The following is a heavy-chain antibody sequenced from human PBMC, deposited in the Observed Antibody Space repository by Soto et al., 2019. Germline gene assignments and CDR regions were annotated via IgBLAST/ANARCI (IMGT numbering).Heavy chain of an antibody. CDR1: GFIFSSFG. J-gene: IGHJ6*02. D-gene: IGHD6-6*01. CDR2: MSYDGSTK. V-gene: IGHV3-30*03. CDR3: ARSTSSTLNYYYGMDV. Sequence: GGPLRLSYSASGFIFSSFGMHWVRQAPGKGLEWVAVMSYDGSTKLYTDSVKGRFTIARDNSKNILYLQMNSLTIEDTAVSYCARSTSSTLNYYYGMDVWGQGTTVSVSS.